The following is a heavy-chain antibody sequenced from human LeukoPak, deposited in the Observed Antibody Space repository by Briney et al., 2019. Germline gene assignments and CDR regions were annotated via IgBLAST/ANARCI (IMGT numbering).Heavy chain of an antibody. Sequence: SETLSLTCAVYGGSFSGYYWSWIRQPPGKGLEWIGEINHSGSTNYNPSLKSRVTISVDTSKNQFSLKLSSVTAADTAVYYCARDLDSSGWYRGRNWFDPWGQGTLVTVSS. CDR3: ARDLDSSGWYRGRNWFDP. J-gene: IGHJ5*02. D-gene: IGHD6-19*01. CDR2: INHSGST. CDR1: GGSFSGYY. V-gene: IGHV4-34*01.